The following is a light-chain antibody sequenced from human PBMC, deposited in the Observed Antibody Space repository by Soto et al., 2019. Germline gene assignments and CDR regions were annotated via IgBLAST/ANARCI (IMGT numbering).Light chain of an antibody. V-gene: IGKV3-11*01. CDR3: QQRSNWPQIT. CDR2: DAS. J-gene: IGKJ5*01. Sequence: IVLAQSPGTLSLNQGERATLACRASQSVSSYLAWYQQKPGQAPRLLIYDASTRATGIPARFSGSGSGTDFTLTISSLEPEDFAVYYCQQRSNWPQITFGQGTHWRL. CDR1: QSVSSY.